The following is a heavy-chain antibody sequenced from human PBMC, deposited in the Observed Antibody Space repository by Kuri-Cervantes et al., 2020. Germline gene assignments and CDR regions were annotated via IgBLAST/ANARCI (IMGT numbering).Heavy chain of an antibody. J-gene: IGHJ3*02. D-gene: IGHD3-3*01. V-gene: IGHV3-9*01. Sequence: GGSLRLSCAASRFTFDDYAMYWVRQAPGKGLEWVSSISWSSGDVGYAGSVRGRFTLSRDNAKNSLFLQMNSLRAEDTAVYYCARFIGWRSGFDIWGQGTMVTVSS. CDR1: RFTFDDYA. CDR3: ARFIGWRSGFDI. CDR2: ISWSSGDV.